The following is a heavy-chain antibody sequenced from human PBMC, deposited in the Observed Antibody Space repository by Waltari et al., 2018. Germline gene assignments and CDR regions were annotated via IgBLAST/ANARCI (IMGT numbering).Heavy chain of an antibody. D-gene: IGHD2-15*01. CDR1: GFTFSSYA. CDR2: ISGSGGST. Sequence: EVQLLESGGGLVQPGGSLRLSCAASGFTFSSYAMSWVRQAPGKGLEWVSAISGSGGSTYYADSVKGRFTISRDNSKNTLYLQMNSLRAEDTAVYYCAKELSPRILSIGRGPFDYWGQGTLVTVSS. V-gene: IGHV3-23*01. CDR3: AKELSPRILSIGRGPFDY. J-gene: IGHJ4*02.